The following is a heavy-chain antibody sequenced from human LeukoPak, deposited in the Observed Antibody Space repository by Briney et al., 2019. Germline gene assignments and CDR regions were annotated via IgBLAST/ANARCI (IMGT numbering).Heavy chain of an antibody. J-gene: IGHJ4*02. CDR2: INHSGST. D-gene: IGHD1-14*01. CDR3: VRANPWDLTYYFDY. V-gene: IGHV4-34*01. CDR1: GGSFSGYY. Sequence: PSETLSLTCDVYGGSFSGYYWSWIRQPPGKGLEWIGEINHSGSTNYNPSLKSRVTISVDTSKNQFSLKLTSVTAADTAVYYCVRANPWDLTYYFDYWGQGTLVTVSS.